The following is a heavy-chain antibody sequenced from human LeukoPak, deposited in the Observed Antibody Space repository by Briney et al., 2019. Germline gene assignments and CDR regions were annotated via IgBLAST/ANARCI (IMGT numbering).Heavy chain of an antibody. CDR1: GYTFTSYG. CDR2: ISAYNGNT. Sequence: ASVKVSCKASGYTFTSYGISWVRQAPGQGLEWMGWISAYNGNTNYAQKLQGRVTMTTDTSTSTDYMELRSLRSDDTAVYYCARDRPYSSSWSYYYYGMDVWGQGTTVTVSS. J-gene: IGHJ6*02. D-gene: IGHD6-13*01. CDR3: ARDRPYSSSWSYYYYGMDV. V-gene: IGHV1-18*01.